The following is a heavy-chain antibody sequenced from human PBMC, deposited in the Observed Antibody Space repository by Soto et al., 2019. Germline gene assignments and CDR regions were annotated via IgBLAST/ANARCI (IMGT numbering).Heavy chain of an antibody. CDR3: ARSVDP. CDR2: IYYSGRT. V-gene: IGHV4-31*03. J-gene: IGHJ5*02. Sequence: SETLSLTCSVSGGSISSGGYYWSWIRQHPGKGPEWIGYIYYSGRTYYNPSLKSRVTMSVDTSKNQFSLKLSSMTAADTAVYYCARSVDPWGQGTLVTVSS. CDR1: GGSISSGGYY.